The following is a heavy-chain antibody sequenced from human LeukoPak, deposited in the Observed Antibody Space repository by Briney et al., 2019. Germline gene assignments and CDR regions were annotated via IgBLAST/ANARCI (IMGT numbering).Heavy chain of an antibody. CDR1: GYTFTSYD. V-gene: IGHV1-8*03. Sequence: ASVKVSCKASGYTFTSYDINWVRQATGQGLEWMGWMNPNSGNTGYAQKFQGRVTITRNTSISTAYMELSSLRSEDTAVYYCARGRPARYYDFWSGYYIPQRDWFDPWGQGTLVTVSS. CDR2: MNPNSGNT. J-gene: IGHJ5*02. D-gene: IGHD3-3*01. CDR3: ARGRPARYYDFWSGYYIPQRDWFDP.